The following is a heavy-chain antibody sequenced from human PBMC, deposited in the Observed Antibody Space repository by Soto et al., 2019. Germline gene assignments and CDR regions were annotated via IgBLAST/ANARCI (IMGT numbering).Heavy chain of an antibody. CDR1: SGPSSTHN. J-gene: IGHJ6*02. CDR3: VRQGIGTQHGLVDV. CDR2: VYSTGGT. V-gene: IGHV4-59*08. Sequence: QVQLQQSGPGLVKPSETLSLTCSVSSGPSSTHNWGWIRQPPGRGLEWIGYVYSTGGTSYNPSLKNRVTISADTSTNHISLTLSSVTAADTALYYCVRQGIGTQHGLVDVWGQGTTVTVSS. D-gene: IGHD3-10*01.